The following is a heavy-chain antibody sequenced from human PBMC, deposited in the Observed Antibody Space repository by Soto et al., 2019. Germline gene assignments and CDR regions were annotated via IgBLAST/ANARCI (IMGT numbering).Heavy chain of an antibody. D-gene: IGHD3-10*02. Sequence: QVQLVQSVAEVKEPGDSVRVSCEASGYTFTAYHIHWVRQAPGQGLEWMGWINPKFGDTTYAQDFQGSVSMTRDMSISTVDMELSRLTSDDTAIYSGARHMDYYYGRGSGNGAGVWGQGNTVTVFS. V-gene: IGHV1-2*02. CDR3: ARHMDYYYGRGSGNGAGV. CDR2: INPKFGDT. CDR1: GYTFTAYH. J-gene: IGHJ6*02.